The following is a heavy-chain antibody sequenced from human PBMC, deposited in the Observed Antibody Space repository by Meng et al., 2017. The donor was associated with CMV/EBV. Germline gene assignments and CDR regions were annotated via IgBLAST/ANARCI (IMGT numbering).Heavy chain of an antibody. D-gene: IGHD1-26*01. V-gene: IGHV3-30*02. CDR2: IRYDGSNK. CDR3: ARDGGVGAGGYYYYGMDV. Sequence: GESLKISCAASGFTFSSYGMHWVRQAPGKGLEWVAFIRYDGSNKYYADSVKGRFTISRDNSKNTLYLQMNSLRSEDTAVYYCARDGGVGAGGYYYYGMDVWGQGTTVTVSS. CDR1: GFTFSSYG. J-gene: IGHJ6*02.